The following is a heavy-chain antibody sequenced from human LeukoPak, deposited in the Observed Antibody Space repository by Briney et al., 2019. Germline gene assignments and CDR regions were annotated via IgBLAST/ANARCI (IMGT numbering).Heavy chain of an antibody. J-gene: IGHJ4*02. Sequence: GGSLRLSCAASGCTFSDYYMSWIRQAPGKGLEWVSYISSSGSTIYYADSVKGRFTISRDNAKNSLYLQMNSLRAEDTAVYYCAKGLTMVRGPPFDYWGQGTLVTVSS. V-gene: IGHV3-11*01. CDR2: ISSSGSTI. CDR3: AKGLTMVRGPPFDY. CDR1: GCTFSDYY. D-gene: IGHD3-10*01.